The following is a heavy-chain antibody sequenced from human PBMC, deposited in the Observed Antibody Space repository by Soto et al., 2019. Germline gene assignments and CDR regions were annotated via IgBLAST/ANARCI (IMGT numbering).Heavy chain of an antibody. Sequence: GGSLRLSCAASGFTFSSYSMNWVRQAPGKGLEWVSSISSSSSYIYYADSVKGRFTISRDNAKNSLYLQMNSLRAEDTAVYYCAREPNWNYVYYYGMDVWGQGTTVTVSS. CDR3: AREPNWNYVYYYGMDV. D-gene: IGHD1-7*01. V-gene: IGHV3-21*01. J-gene: IGHJ6*02. CDR1: GFTFSSYS. CDR2: ISSSSSYI.